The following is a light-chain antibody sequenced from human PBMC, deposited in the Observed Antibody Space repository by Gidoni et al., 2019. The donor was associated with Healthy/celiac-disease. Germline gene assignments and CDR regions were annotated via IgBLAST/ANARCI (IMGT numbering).Light chain of an antibody. V-gene: IGLV2-14*03. J-gene: IGLJ1*01. CDR2: DVS. CDR3: SSYTSSSLYV. CDR1: SSDVGGYNY. Sequence: QSALTQPASVSGSPGQSITLSCTGTSSDVGGYNYVSWYQQQPGKAPTLMIYDVSNRPSGVYNRFSGSKSGNTASLTISGLQAEDEADYYCSSYTSSSLYVFGTGTKVTVL.